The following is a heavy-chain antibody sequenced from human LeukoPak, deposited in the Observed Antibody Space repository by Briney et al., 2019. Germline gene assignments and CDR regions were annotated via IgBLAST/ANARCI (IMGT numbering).Heavy chain of an antibody. Sequence: SETLSLTCTVSGGSVSSGSYYWSWIRQPPGKGLEWIGYIYYSGSTNYNPSLKSRVTISVDTSKNQFSLKLSSVTAADTAVYYCARAASDFWSGYYYDYMDVWGKGTTVTVSS. CDR2: IYYSGST. J-gene: IGHJ6*03. V-gene: IGHV4-61*01. CDR1: GGSVSSGSYY. CDR3: ARAASDFWSGYYYDYMDV. D-gene: IGHD3-3*01.